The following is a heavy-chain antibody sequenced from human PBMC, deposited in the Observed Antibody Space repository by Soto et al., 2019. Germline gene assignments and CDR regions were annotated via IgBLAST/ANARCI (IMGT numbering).Heavy chain of an antibody. CDR1: GFTFSSYS. Sequence: PGGSLRLSCAASGFTFSSYSMNWVRQAPGKGLEWVSSISSSSSYIYYADSVKGRFTISRDNAKNSLYLQMNSLRAEDMAVYYCARDDSGSHGGFDPWGQGTLVTVSS. J-gene: IGHJ5*02. CDR2: ISSSSSYI. D-gene: IGHD1-26*01. V-gene: IGHV3-21*01. CDR3: ARDDSGSHGGFDP.